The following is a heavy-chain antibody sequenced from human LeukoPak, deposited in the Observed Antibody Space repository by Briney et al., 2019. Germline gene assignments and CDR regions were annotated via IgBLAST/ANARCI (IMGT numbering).Heavy chain of an antibody. V-gene: IGHV3-15*01. Sequence: PGGSLRLSCAASGFTFRNAWMSWVRQAPGKGLEWVGRIRSKTDGGTTDYAAPVKGRFTISGDDSGNTLYLQMSSLRTEDTAVYYCTKSLDCSRTSCDSWGQGTLVTVSS. CDR3: TKSLDCSRTSCDS. CDR1: GFTFRNAW. D-gene: IGHD2-2*01. J-gene: IGHJ5*01. CDR2: IRSKTDGGTT.